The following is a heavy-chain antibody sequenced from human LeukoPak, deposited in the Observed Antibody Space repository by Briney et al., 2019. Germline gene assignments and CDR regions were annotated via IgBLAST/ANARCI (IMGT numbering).Heavy chain of an antibody. J-gene: IGHJ5*02. CDR3: ARDNSVGDYAWWFDP. V-gene: IGHV1-46*01. Sequence: ASVKISCKASGYTFTNYYMHWVRQAPGQGLEWLGLITPSGGSTWYAQKFQGRVTMTRDMSTSTDYMELSSLRSEDTAVYYCARDNSVGDYAWWFDPWGQGTLVTVSS. D-gene: IGHD1-26*01. CDR2: ITPSGGST. CDR1: GYTFTNYY.